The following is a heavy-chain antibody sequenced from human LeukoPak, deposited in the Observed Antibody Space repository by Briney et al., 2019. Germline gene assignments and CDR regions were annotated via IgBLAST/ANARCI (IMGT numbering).Heavy chain of an antibody. D-gene: IGHD2-15*01. J-gene: IGHJ1*01. V-gene: IGHV3-53*01. Sequence: GGSLRLSCAASGFTFSSSYMGWVRQAPGKGLEWVSVIYSGGSTYYADSVKGRFTISRDNSKNTLYLQMNSLRVEDTAVYYCARDLYCSGGSCYEYFQHWGQGTLVTVSS. CDR2: IYSGGST. CDR3: ARDLYCSGGSCYEYFQH. CDR1: GFTFSSSY.